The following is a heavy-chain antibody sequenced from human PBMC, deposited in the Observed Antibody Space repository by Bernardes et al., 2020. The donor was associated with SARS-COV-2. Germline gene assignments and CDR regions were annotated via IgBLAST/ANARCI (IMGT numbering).Heavy chain of an antibody. CDR3: ARLLLGSCYYPYYFDY. CDR2: ILYSGST. D-gene: IGHD3-10*01. Sequence: SETLSLTCTVSGGSISSYYWSWILQPPGKRLEWILYILYSGSTNYNPSLKSRVTISIDTSKNQFSLKLTSVTAADTAVYYCARLLLGSCYYPYYFDYWGQGTLVTVSS. J-gene: IGHJ4*02. V-gene: IGHV4-59*01. CDR1: GGSISSYY.